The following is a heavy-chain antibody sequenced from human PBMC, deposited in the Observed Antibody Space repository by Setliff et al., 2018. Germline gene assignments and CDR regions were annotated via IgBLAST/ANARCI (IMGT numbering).Heavy chain of an antibody. V-gene: IGHV2-5*01. Sequence: SGPTLANPTQTLTLTCTFSGFSLSTSLVGVGWIRQPPGKALEWLALIYWNDEKRYSPSLKSRLTITKDTSKNQVVLTMTNMDPVDTATYYCAHIAGGGNSPRHDYWGQGTLVTVSS. D-gene: IGHD2-21*01. J-gene: IGHJ4*02. CDR3: AHIAGGGNSPRHDY. CDR1: GFSLSTSLVG. CDR2: IYWNDEK.